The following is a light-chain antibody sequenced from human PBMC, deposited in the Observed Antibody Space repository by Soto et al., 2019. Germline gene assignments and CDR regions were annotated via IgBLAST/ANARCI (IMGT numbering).Light chain of an antibody. Sequence: QAVVNLEPSLTVSPGGRVTLTCGLRTGGVTSGHYPYWFQQRPAQAPTTLISDTSNKHSWTPARFSGPLLGGTAALTLSGAQPEGVFDYYCLCTGNCDRVFGGGTKLTV. CDR1: TGGVTSGHY. J-gene: IGLJ3*02. CDR2: DTS. V-gene: IGLV7-46*01. CDR3: LCTGNCDRV.